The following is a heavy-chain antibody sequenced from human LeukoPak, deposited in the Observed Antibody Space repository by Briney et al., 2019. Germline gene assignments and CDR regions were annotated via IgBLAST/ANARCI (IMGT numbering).Heavy chain of an antibody. J-gene: IGHJ4*02. CDR3: AREGPDSTGYYFDY. CDR2: INTNTGNP. D-gene: IGHD1-14*01. Sequence: ASVKVSCKASGYTFTSYGISWVRQAPGQGLEWMGWINTNTGNPTYAQGFTGRFVFSLDTSVSTAYLHSSLKAEDTAVYYCAREGPDSTGYYFDYWGQGTLVTVSS. V-gene: IGHV7-4-1*01. CDR1: GYTFTSYG.